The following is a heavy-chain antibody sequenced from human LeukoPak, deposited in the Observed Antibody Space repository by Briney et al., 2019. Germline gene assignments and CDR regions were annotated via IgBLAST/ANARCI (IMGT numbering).Heavy chain of an antibody. CDR1: GGSVSSSTYY. J-gene: IGHJ5*02. D-gene: IGHD2-2*01. Sequence: SETLSLTCSVSGGSVSSSTYYWGWIRQPPGKGLEWIGSMYHGGSTYYNPSLKSRVTISVDTSKNQFSLKLSSVTAADTAVYYCARHYRQVPAAMVRGPPKHTEFDPWGQGTLVTVSS. V-gene: IGHV4-39*01. CDR3: ARHYRQVPAAMVRGPPKHTEFDP. CDR2: MYHGGST.